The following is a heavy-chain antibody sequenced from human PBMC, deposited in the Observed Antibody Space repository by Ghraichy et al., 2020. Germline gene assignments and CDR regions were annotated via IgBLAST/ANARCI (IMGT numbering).Heavy chain of an antibody. CDR3: ARGPPRLWFGEPHGGNYFDY. CDR2: ISSSSSYI. J-gene: IGHJ4*02. Sequence: GGSLRLSCAASGFTFSSYSMNWVRQAPGKGLEWVSSISSSSSYIYYADSVKGRVTIARDNAKNSLYLQMNSLRAEDTAVYYCARGPPRLWFGEPHGGNYFDYWGQGTLVTVSS. V-gene: IGHV3-21*01. CDR1: GFTFSSYS. D-gene: IGHD3-10*01.